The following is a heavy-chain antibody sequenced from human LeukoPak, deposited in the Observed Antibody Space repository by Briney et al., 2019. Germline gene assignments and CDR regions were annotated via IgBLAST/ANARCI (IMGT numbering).Heavy chain of an antibody. Sequence: GGSLRLSCAASGFTFSSYEMNWVRQAPGKGLEWVSYISSSGSTIYYADSVKGRFTISRDNAKNSLYLQMNSLRAEDKAVYYCARDCGGGSCYGPYDAFDIWGQGTMVTVSS. CDR1: GFTFSSYE. D-gene: IGHD2-15*01. V-gene: IGHV3-48*03. CDR3: ARDCGGGSCYGPYDAFDI. J-gene: IGHJ3*02. CDR2: ISSSGSTI.